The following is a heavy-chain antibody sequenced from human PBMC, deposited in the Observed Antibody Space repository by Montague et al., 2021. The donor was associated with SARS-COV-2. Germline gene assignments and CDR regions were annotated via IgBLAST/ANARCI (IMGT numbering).Heavy chain of an antibody. Sequence: PALVKPTQTLTLTCTFSGFSLSTSGMCVSWIRQPPGKALEWLALIDWDDDKYYSTSLKTRLTISKDTSKNQAVLTMTNMDPVDTATYYCATTIYDYVWGMRAEFDYWGQGTLVTVSS. CDR2: IDWDDDK. CDR1: GFSLSTSGMC. D-gene: IGHD3-16*01. J-gene: IGHJ4*02. V-gene: IGHV2-70*01. CDR3: ATTIYDYVWGMRAEFDY.